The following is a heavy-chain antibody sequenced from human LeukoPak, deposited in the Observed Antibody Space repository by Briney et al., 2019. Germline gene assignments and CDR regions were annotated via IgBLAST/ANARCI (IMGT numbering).Heavy chain of an antibody. CDR3: AKEGSYNPFDY. CDR1: GFIFSLYG. CDR2: ISYDGSNK. J-gene: IGHJ4*02. V-gene: IGHV3-30*18. Sequence: PGGSLRLSCAAPGFIFSLYGMHWVRQAPGKGLEWVAVISYDGSNKYYADSVKGRFTISRDNSKNTLYLQMTSLRADDTAVYYCAKEGSYNPFDYWGQGTLVTVSS. D-gene: IGHD1-14*01.